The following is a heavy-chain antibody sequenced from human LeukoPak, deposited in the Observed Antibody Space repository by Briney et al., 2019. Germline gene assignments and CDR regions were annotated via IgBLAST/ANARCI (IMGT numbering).Heavy chain of an antibody. V-gene: IGHV3-30-3*01. Sequence: GGSLGLSCAASGLTFSSHAMSWVRQAPGKGLEWVAVISYDGSNKYYADSVKGRFTISRDSSKNTLYLQMNSLRAEDTAVYYCASHYDTSGYHYFDFRGQGTLVTVSS. CDR1: GLTFSSHA. J-gene: IGHJ4*02. D-gene: IGHD3-22*01. CDR3: ASHYDTSGYHYFDF. CDR2: ISYDGSNK.